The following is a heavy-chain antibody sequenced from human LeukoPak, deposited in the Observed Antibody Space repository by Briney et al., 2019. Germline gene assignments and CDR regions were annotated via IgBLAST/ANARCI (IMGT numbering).Heavy chain of an antibody. V-gene: IGHV1-58*02. CDR2: IVVGSGNT. D-gene: IGHD3-10*01. J-gene: IGHJ3*02. CDR3: AAERFGELLGGAFDI. Sequence: SVKVSCKASGFTFTSSAMQWVRQARGQRLGWIGWIVVGSGNTNYAQKFQERVTITRDMSTSTAYMELSSLRSEDTAVYHCAAERFGELLGGAFDIWGQGTMVTVSS. CDR1: GFTFTSSA.